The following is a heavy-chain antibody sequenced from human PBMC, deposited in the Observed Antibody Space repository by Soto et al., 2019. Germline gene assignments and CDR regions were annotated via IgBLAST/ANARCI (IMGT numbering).Heavy chain of an antibody. J-gene: IGHJ4*02. CDR3: AKDSTAIQLGHFDY. V-gene: IGHV3-30*18. CDR1: GFTFSSYG. Sequence: QVQLVESGGGVVQPGRSLRLSCAASGFTFSSYGMHWVRQAPGKGLEWVAVISYDGSNKYYADSVKGRFTISRDNSKNTLYLQMNSLRAEDTAVYYCAKDSTAIQLGHFDYWGQGTLVTVSS. D-gene: IGHD5-18*01. CDR2: ISYDGSNK.